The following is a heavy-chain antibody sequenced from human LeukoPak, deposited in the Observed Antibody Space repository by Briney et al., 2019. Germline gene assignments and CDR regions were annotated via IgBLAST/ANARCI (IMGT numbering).Heavy chain of an antibody. Sequence: GGSLRLSCAASGFTFSSYDMHWVRQATGKGLEWVSAIGTAGDTYYPGSVKGRFTISRENAKNSLYLQMNSLRAGDTAVYYCARAPYRYYGMDVWGQGTTVTVSS. CDR2: IGTAGDT. CDR3: ARAPYRYYGMDV. D-gene: IGHD3-16*02. J-gene: IGHJ6*02. V-gene: IGHV3-13*01. CDR1: GFTFSSYD.